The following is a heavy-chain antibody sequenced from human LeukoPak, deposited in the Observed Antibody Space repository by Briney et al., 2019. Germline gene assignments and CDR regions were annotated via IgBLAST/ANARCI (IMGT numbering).Heavy chain of an antibody. Sequence: GGSLRLSCAASGSTFSSYVMHWVRQAPCKGLEWVAVISYDGTNKYYADSVKGRLTISRDNSMNTLYLQMNSLRAEDTAVYYCAKSRHLGWVRDAFDIWGQGTMVTVSS. D-gene: IGHD6-19*01. CDR1: GSTFSSYV. J-gene: IGHJ3*02. CDR2: ISYDGTNK. V-gene: IGHV3-30*18. CDR3: AKSRHLGWVRDAFDI.